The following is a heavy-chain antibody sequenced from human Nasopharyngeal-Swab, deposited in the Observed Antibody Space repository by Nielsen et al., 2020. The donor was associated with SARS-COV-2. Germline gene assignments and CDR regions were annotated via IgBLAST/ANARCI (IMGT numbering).Heavy chain of an antibody. CDR1: GYTFTSYG. Sequence: VSVKVSCKASGYTFTSYGISWVRQAPGQGLEWMGWISAYNGNTNYAQKLQGRVTMTTDTSTSTAYMELRSLRSDDTAVYYCARGIVVVPAAMGGFHYYYYGMDVWGQGTTVTVSS. CDR3: ARGIVVVPAAMGGFHYYYYGMDV. J-gene: IGHJ6*02. D-gene: IGHD2-2*01. V-gene: IGHV1-18*01. CDR2: ISAYNGNT.